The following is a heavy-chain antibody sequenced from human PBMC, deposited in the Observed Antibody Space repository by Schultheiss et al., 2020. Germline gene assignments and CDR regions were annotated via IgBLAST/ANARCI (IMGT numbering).Heavy chain of an antibody. CDR2: INHSGST. D-gene: IGHD2-15*01. CDR3: ARGGVVVVAAMGAFDI. V-gene: IGHV4-34*09. Sequence: SQTLSLTCAVYGGSFSGYYWSWIRQPPGKGLEWIGEINHSGSTNYNPSLKSRVTISVDTSKNQFSLKLSSVTAADTAVYYCARGGVVVVAAMGAFDIWGQGTMGTVSS. CDR1: GGSFSGYY. J-gene: IGHJ3*02.